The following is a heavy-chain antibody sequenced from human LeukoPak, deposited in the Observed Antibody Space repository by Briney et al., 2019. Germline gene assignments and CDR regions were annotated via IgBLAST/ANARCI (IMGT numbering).Heavy chain of an antibody. CDR3: ARDWYYYDSSGSTSF. CDR2: INPNSGGT. Sequence: ASVKVSCKASGYTFTGYYMHWVRQAPGQGLEWMGWINPNSGGTNYAQKFQGRVTMTRDTSISTAYMGLSRLRSDDTAVYYCARDWYYYDSSGSTSFWGQGTMVTVSS. D-gene: IGHD3-22*01. CDR1: GYTFTGYY. J-gene: IGHJ3*01. V-gene: IGHV1-2*02.